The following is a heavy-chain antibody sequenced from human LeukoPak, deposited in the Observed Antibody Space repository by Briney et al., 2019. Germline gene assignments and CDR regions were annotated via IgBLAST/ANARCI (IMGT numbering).Heavy chain of an antibody. J-gene: IGHJ3*02. CDR3: ARPAFGGYPNAFDI. CDR1: GGSISSYY. D-gene: IGHD5-12*01. V-gene: IGHV4-59*01. Sequence: SETLSLTCTVSGGSISSYYWSWIRQPPGKGLEWIGYIYYSGSTNYNPSLKSRVTISVDTSKNQFSLKLSSVTAADTAVYYCARPAFGGYPNAFDIWGQGTMVTVSS. CDR2: IYYSGST.